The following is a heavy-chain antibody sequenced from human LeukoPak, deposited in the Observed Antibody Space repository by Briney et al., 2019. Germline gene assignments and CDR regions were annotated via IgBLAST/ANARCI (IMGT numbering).Heavy chain of an antibody. J-gene: IGHJ4*02. Sequence: KSSETLSLTCTVSGGSISSYYWSWIRQPPGKGLEWIGYIYYSGSTNYNPSLKSRVTISVDTSKNQFSLKLSSVTAADTAVYYCARGIAAAGTYYFDYWGQGTLVTVSS. D-gene: IGHD6-13*01. V-gene: IGHV4-59*01. CDR1: GGSISSYY. CDR2: IYYSGST. CDR3: ARGIAAAGTYYFDY.